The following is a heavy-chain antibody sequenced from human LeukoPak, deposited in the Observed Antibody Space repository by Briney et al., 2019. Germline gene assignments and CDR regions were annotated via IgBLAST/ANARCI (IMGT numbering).Heavy chain of an antibody. CDR3: ARGLYYDYVWGSYRSH. CDR2: ISSSSSYI. V-gene: IGHV3-21*01. J-gene: IGHJ4*02. D-gene: IGHD3-16*02. CDR1: GFTFSNYS. Sequence: GGSLRLSCAASGFTFSNYSMNWVRQAPGKGLEWVSSISSSSSYIYYADSVKGRFTISRDNAKNSLYLQMNSLRAEDTAVYYCARGLYYDYVWGSYRSHWGQGTLVTVSS.